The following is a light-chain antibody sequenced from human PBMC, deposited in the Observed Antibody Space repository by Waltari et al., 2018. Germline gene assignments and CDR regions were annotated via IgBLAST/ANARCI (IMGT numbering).Light chain of an antibody. V-gene: IGKV1-16*02. Sequence: DIQMTQSPSSLSASVRDRVTITCRASQSIQNHLAWFQQRPGKAPKSLIYGASTLQSGVPSKFSGSGSGTHFTLTITDLQPDDFATYFCQQYDGYPFTFGPGTTVDVK. CDR2: GAS. J-gene: IGKJ3*01. CDR3: QQYDGYPFT. CDR1: QSIQNH.